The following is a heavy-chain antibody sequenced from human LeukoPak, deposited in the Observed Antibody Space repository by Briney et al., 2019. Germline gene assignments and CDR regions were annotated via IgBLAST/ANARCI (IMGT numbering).Heavy chain of an antibody. J-gene: IGHJ4*02. D-gene: IGHD3-10*01. V-gene: IGHV3-53*01. Sequence: GGSLRLSCAASGFSVSNNYMGWVRQAPGKGLEWVSVLFSGGNTYYADSVKGRFTISRDNSRNTLYLQMNSLRAEDTAVYYCAKDWGSEIYYKTYYFDYWGQGTLVTVSS. CDR3: AKDWGSEIYYKTYYFDY. CDR2: LFSGGNT. CDR1: GFSVSNNY.